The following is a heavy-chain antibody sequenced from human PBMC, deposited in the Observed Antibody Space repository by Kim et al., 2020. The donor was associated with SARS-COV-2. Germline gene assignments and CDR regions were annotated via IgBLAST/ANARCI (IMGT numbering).Heavy chain of an antibody. J-gene: IGHJ4*02. CDR1: GFTFSSYA. CDR3: ARAVVSHQWLVLKGFDY. CDR2: ISYDGSNK. V-gene: IGHV3-30-3*01. D-gene: IGHD6-19*01. Sequence: GGSLRLSCAASGFTFSSYAMHWVRQAPGKGLEWVAVISYDGSNKYYADSVKGRFTISRDNSKNTLYLQMNSLRAEDTAVYYCARAVVSHQWLVLKGFDYWGQGTLVTVSS.